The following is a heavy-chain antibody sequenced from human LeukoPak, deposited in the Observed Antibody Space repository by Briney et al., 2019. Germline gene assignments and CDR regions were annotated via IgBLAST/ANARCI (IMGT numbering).Heavy chain of an antibody. CDR2: IKQDGSET. D-gene: IGHD6-6*01. CDR1: GFTFSNYW. Sequence: PGGSLRLSCTASGFTFSNYWMSWVRQTPEKGLEWVANIKQDGSETVYVGSVKGRFTISRDNAQSSLYLQMNSLRAEDTAVYYCARDQVSSSSTIAYWGQGTLVTVSS. J-gene: IGHJ4*02. CDR3: ARDQVSSSSTIAY. V-gene: IGHV3-7*01.